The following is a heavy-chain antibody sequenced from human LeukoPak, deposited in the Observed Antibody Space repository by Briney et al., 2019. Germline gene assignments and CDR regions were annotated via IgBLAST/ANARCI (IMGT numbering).Heavy chain of an antibody. CDR2: INHSGST. J-gene: IGHJ6*04. CDR3: ARRYYYYYGMDV. CDR1: GGSLSGYY. V-gene: IGHV4-34*01. Sequence: SETLSLTCAVYGGSLSGYYWSWIRQPPGKGLEWIGEINHSGSTNYNPSLKSRVTISVDTSKNQFSLKLSSVTAADTAVYYCARRYYYYYGMDVWGKGTTVTVSS.